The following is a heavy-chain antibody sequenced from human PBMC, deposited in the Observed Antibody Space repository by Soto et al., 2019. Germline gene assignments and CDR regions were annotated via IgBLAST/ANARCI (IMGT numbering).Heavy chain of an antibody. D-gene: IGHD5-18*01. Sequence: TGGSLRLSCAASGFTFSSYGMHWVRQAPGKGLEWVAVISYDGSNKYYADSVKGRFTISRDNSKNTLYLQMNSLRAEDTAVYYCAKGDTAMIDYYYYGMDVWGQGTTVTVSS. CDR2: ISYDGSNK. V-gene: IGHV3-30*18. J-gene: IGHJ6*02. CDR3: AKGDTAMIDYYYYGMDV. CDR1: GFTFSSYG.